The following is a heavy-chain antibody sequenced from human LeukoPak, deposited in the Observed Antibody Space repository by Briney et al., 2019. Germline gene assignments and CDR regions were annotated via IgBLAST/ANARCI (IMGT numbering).Heavy chain of an antibody. J-gene: IGHJ3*02. CDR1: GYSGIELD. D-gene: IGHD3-3*01. V-gene: IGHV1-24*01. CDR2: FDREDGGT. Sequence: ASVKVSCKLSGYSGIELDMHWVRQAPGKGLEWMGGFDREDGGTIYARKFQGRVTMTEDTSTDTAYMQLSSLTSEDMAVYYCATHTISGVVTYAFQMWGRGTLVTVSS. CDR3: ATHTISGVVTYAFQM.